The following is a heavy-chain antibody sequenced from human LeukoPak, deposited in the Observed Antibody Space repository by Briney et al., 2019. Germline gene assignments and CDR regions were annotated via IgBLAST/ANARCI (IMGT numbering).Heavy chain of an antibody. CDR3: VKGVRSGTYYNCFDP. V-gene: IGHV3-43*02. CDR1: GFTLDDYA. Sequence: PGGSLRLSCVASGFTLDDYALHWGRQAPGKGLEWISLISGDGDNTYYADSVKGRFTISRDNSKNSLYLQMSSLRAEDTALYYCVKGVRSGTYYNCFDPWGQGTLVTVSS. D-gene: IGHD1-26*01. J-gene: IGHJ5*02. CDR2: ISGDGDNT.